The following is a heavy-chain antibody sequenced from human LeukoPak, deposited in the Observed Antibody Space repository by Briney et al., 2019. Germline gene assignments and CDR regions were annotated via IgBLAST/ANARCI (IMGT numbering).Heavy chain of an antibody. CDR3: ARETTGWYRALDS. CDR2: IYYSGST. D-gene: IGHD6-19*01. V-gene: IGHV4-30-4*01. CDR1: GGSISSGDYY. Sequence: SETPSLTCTVSGGSISSGDYYWSWIRQPPGKGLEWIGYIYYSGSTHYNPSLKSRVTISVDRSENRISLKLRSVTAADTAVYYCARETTGWYRALDSWGQGSLVTVSS. J-gene: IGHJ4*02.